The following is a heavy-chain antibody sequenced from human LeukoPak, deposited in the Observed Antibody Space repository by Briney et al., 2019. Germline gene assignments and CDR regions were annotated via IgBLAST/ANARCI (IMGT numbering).Heavy chain of an antibody. D-gene: IGHD6-19*01. CDR1: GGSSKSYY. CDR3: ARDLAGYSSGWAFDY. V-gene: IGHV4-4*07. CDR2: IYTSGAT. Sequence: PSETLSLTCTVSGGSSKSYYWTWIRQPAGKGLEWIGRIYTSGATDYNPSLKSRVTMSVDTSKNQFSLNLNSVTAADTALYYCARDLAGYSSGWAFDYWGQGILVTVSS. J-gene: IGHJ4*02.